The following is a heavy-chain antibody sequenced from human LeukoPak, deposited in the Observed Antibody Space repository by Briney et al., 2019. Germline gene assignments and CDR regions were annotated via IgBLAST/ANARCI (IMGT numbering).Heavy chain of an antibody. CDR1: GFTFDDYA. J-gene: IGHJ4*02. CDR3: AKAGGRMEPRVWFDY. Sequence: GGSLRLSCAASGFTFDDYAMHWVRQAPGKGLEWVSLISGDGGSTYYAGSVKGRFTISRDNSKNSLYLQMNSLRTEDTALYYCAKAGGRMEPRVWFDYWGQGTLVTVSS. CDR2: ISGDGGST. V-gene: IGHV3-43*02. D-gene: IGHD3-16*01.